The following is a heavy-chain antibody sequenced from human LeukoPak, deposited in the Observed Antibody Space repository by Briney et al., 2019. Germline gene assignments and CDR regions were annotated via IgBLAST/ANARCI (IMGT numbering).Heavy chain of an antibody. V-gene: IGHV3-33*06. CDR3: AKEGKDGYNYYYYMDV. D-gene: IGHD5-24*01. CDR2: IWYDGSNK. Sequence: GGSLRLPCAASGFTFSSYSMNWVRQAPGKGLEWVAVIWYDGSNKYYADSVKGRFTISRDNSENTLYLQMNSLRAEDTAVYYCAKEGKDGYNYYYYMDVWGKGTTVTVSS. J-gene: IGHJ6*03. CDR1: GFTFSSYS.